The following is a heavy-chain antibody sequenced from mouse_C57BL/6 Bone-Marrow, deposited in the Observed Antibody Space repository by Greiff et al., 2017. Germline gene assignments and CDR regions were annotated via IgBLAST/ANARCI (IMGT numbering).Heavy chain of an antibody. CDR3: AGSTVAPYYAMDY. CDR2: ILPGSGST. CDR1: GYTFTGYW. Sequence: QVQLQQSGAELMKPGASVKLSCKATGYTFTGYWIAWVKQRPGHGLEWIGEILPGSGSTNYHEKFKGKATFTADTSSNTDYMQLSSLTTEDSAIYYCAGSTVAPYYAMDYWGQGTSVTVSS. D-gene: IGHD1-1*01. J-gene: IGHJ4*01. V-gene: IGHV1-9*01.